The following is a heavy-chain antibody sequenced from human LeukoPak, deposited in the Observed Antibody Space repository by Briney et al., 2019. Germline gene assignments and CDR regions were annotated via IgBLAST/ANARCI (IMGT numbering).Heavy chain of an antibody. D-gene: IGHD5-24*01. J-gene: IGHJ4*02. CDR2: IWHDGSNK. CDR1: GFTFSSSV. V-gene: IGHV3-33*01. Sequence: PGGSLRLSCAASGFTFSSSVMHWVRQAPGKGLEWVAIIWHDGSNKYYADSVKGRFSISRHNSKNTLYLQMDNLRGDDTAVYFCAREEDSYNRLGGQGTLVTVSS. CDR3: AREEDSYNRL.